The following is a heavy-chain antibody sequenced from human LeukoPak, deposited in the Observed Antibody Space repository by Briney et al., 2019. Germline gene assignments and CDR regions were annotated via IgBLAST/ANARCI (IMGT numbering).Heavy chain of an antibody. CDR3: ARDVPMIVFAFGI. D-gene: IGHD3-22*01. CDR2: IYTSGST. J-gene: IGHJ3*02. Sequence: SQTLSLTCTVSGGSISSGSYYWSWIRQPAGKGLEWIGRIYTSGSTNYNPSLKSRVTISVDTSKNQFSLKLSSVTAADTAVYYCARDVPMIVFAFGIWGQGTMVTVSS. CDR1: GGSISSGSYY. V-gene: IGHV4-61*02.